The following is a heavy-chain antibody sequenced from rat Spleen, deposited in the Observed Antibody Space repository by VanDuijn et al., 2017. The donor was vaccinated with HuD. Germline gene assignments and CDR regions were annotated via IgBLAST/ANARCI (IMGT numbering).Heavy chain of an antibody. J-gene: IGHJ4*01. CDR1: GFSLISYA. Sequence: QVQLKESGPGLVQSSQTLSLTCNVSGFSLISYAVNWVRQPPGTGLEWMGGIWGDGNTNYNSALKSRLSINRDTSKSQVFLKMNSLQAEDIATYYCARAPSYNYDGTYYGYVMDAWGQGVSVTVSS. CDR2: IWGDGNT. V-gene: IGHV2-13*01. CDR3: ARAPSYNYDGTYYGYVMDA. D-gene: IGHD1-12*02.